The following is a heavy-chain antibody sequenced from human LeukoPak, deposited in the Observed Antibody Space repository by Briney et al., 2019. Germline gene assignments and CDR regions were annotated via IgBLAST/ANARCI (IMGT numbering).Heavy chain of an antibody. V-gene: IGHV1-46*01. CDR1: GYTFTNYY. D-gene: IGHD3-22*01. CDR2: INPYGGST. Sequence: ASVKVSCKASGYTFTNYYMHWVRQAPGQGLEWMGIINPYGGSTSYAQKFQGRVTMTRDTSTSTVYMELSSLRSEDTAVYYCARDPRLGSGYSTGILWYFDLWGRGTLVTVSS. CDR3: ARDPRLGSGYSTGILWYFDL. J-gene: IGHJ2*01.